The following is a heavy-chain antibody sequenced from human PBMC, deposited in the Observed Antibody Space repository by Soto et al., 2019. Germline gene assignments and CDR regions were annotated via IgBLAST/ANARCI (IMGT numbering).Heavy chain of an antibody. CDR2: ISYDGSNK. J-gene: IGHJ4*02. CDR1: GFTFSSYA. CDR3: ARDPGLRSY. Sequence: WGSLRLSCAASGFTFSSYAMHWVRQAPGKGLEWVAVISYDGSNKYYADSVKGRFTISRDNSKNTLYLQMNSLRAEDTAVYYCARDPGLRSYWGQGTLVTVSS. D-gene: IGHD4-17*01. V-gene: IGHV3-30-3*01.